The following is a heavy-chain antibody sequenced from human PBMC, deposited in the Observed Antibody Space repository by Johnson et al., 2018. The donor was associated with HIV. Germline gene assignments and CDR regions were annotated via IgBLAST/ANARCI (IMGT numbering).Heavy chain of an antibody. J-gene: IGHJ3*02. CDR3: ARDTGGCEPYDI. D-gene: IGHD2-21*01. Sequence: QVQLAESGGGVVQPGGSLRLSCAASGFTFSSYGMHWVRQAPGKGLEWVAFIRYDGSNKYYADSVKGRFTISRDNSKNTLYLQMNSLRAEDTAVYYCARDTGGCEPYDIWGQGTMVTVSS. V-gene: IGHV3-30*02. CDR2: IRYDGSNK. CDR1: GFTFSSYG.